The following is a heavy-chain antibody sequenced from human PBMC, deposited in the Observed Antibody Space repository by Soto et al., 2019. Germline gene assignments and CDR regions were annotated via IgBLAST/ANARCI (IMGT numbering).Heavy chain of an antibody. Sequence: PGGSLRLSCAASGFTFSSYAMSWVRQAPGKGLEWVAVICYDGSNKYYADSVKGRFTISRDNSKNTLYLQMNSLRAEDTAVYYCAREDSLHCSGGSCYPYYFDYWGQGTLVTVSS. CDR3: AREDSLHCSGGSCYPYYFDY. J-gene: IGHJ4*02. CDR1: GFTFSSYA. D-gene: IGHD2-15*01. CDR2: ICYDGSNK. V-gene: IGHV3-33*08.